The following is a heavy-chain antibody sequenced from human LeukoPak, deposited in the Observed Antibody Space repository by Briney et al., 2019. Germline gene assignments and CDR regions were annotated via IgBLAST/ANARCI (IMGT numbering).Heavy chain of an antibody. CDR2: ITTSDGNT. Sequence: GGSLRLSCAASGFTFSSYTMSWVRQAPGKGLEWVSTITTSDGNTYYADSVKGRFTVSRDNSKNTLYLQMNSLRAEDTAVYYCARDRGSSSYTDYWGQGTLVTVSS. V-gene: IGHV3-23*01. CDR1: GFTFSSYT. D-gene: IGHD6-6*01. J-gene: IGHJ4*02. CDR3: ARDRGSSSYTDY.